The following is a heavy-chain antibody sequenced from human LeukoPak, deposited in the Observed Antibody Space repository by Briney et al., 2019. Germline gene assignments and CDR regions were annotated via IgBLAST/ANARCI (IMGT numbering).Heavy chain of an antibody. D-gene: IGHD2-2*01. CDR1: GFTFSSYS. CDR3: AKDIVVVPAAPYDAFDI. J-gene: IGHJ3*02. Sequence: GGSLRLSCAASGFTFSSYSMNWVRQAPGKGLEWVSAISGSGGSTYYADSVKGRFTISRDNSKNTLYLQMNSLRAEDTAVYYCAKDIVVVPAAPYDAFDIWGQGTMVTVSS. V-gene: IGHV3-23*01. CDR2: ISGSGGST.